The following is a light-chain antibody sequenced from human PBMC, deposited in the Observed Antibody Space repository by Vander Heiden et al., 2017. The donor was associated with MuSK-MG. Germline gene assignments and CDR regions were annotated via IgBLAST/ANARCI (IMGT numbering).Light chain of an antibody. CDR3: QQRYSSTMYT. J-gene: IGKJ2*01. CDR2: AAS. Sequence: DIQMTQSPSSLSASVGDRVTITCRASQSIGNKLNWYQHKLGKAPKLLIYAASTLHSGVPSRFSGGGSGTDFTLPISSLQPEDLSTYYCQQRYSSTMYTFGQGTKLEIK. CDR1: QSIGNK. V-gene: IGKV1-39*01.